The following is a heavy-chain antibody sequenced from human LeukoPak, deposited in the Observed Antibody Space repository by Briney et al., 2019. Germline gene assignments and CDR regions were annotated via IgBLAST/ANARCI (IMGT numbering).Heavy chain of an antibody. CDR3: ARDLAYSSTRHSYYGMDV. CDR2: IYSGGST. D-gene: IGHD6-13*01. Sequence: SGGSLRLSCAASGFTVSSNYMSWVRQAPGKGLEWVSVIYSGGSTYYADSVKGRFTISRDNSKNTLYLQMNSLRAEDTAVYYCARDLAYSSTRHSYYGMDVWGQGTTVTVSS. J-gene: IGHJ6*02. V-gene: IGHV3-66*02. CDR1: GFTVSSNY.